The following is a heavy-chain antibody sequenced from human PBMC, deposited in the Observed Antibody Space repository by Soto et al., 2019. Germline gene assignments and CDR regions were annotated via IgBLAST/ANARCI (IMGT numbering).Heavy chain of an antibody. CDR1: GGSISSYY. V-gene: IGHV4-59*01. CDR2: IYYSGST. J-gene: IGHJ5*02. D-gene: IGHD3-9*01. Sequence: PSETLSLTCTVSGGSISSYYWSWIRQPPGKGLEWIGYIYYSGSTNYNPSLKSRVTISVDMSKNQFSLKLSSVTAADTAVYYCARAIPSGILTGFLVSGDWFDPWGQGTLVTVSS. CDR3: ARAIPSGILTGFLVSGDWFDP.